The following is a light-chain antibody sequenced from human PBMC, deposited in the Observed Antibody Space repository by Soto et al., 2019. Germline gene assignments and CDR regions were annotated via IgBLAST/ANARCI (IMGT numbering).Light chain of an antibody. Sequence: DIVMTQSPDSLAVSLGERATINCKSSQSVLYNSNNKNFLAWYQQRPGQPPKLLIYWASTRESGVPVRLSGSRSETDFTLTITSLQTEDVAVSYCQQYESTPPTFSQETKLQIK. V-gene: IGKV4-1*01. CDR2: WAS. CDR3: QQYESTPPT. J-gene: IGKJ2*01. CDR1: QSVLYNSNNKNF.